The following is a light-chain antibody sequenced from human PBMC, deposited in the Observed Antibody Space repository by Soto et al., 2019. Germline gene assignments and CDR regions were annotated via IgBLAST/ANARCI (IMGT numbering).Light chain of an antibody. CDR1: QTVLNNSNRKNF. J-gene: IGKJ2*01. V-gene: IGKV4-1*01. CDR3: QQYYSLPYT. CDR2: WAS. Sequence: DIVLTQSPDSLAVSLGARATFNCRSSQTVLNNSNRKNFLAWYQHKPGQPPKLLFYWASTREFGVPARFSGSGSGTDFTLTISGLQAEDVGVYYCQQYYSLPYTFGQGTKVEI.